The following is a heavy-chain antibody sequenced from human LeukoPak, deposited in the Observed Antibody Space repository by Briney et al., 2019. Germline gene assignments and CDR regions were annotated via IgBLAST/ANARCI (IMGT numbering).Heavy chain of an antibody. V-gene: IGHV3-7*01. CDR3: ARDPVEWELLLDY. Sequence: PGGSLRLSCAASGFTFTTFAMNWVRQAPGKRLEWVANMNIDGSEKYYADSVKGRFSISRDNARNSVYLQMASLRVEDTAVYYCARDPVEWELLLDYWGQGTLVTVSS. CDR1: GFTFTTFA. J-gene: IGHJ4*02. CDR2: MNIDGSEK. D-gene: IGHD1-26*01.